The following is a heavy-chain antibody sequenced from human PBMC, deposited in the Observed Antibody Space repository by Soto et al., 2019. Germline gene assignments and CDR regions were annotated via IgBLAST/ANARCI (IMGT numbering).Heavy chain of an antibody. V-gene: IGHV3-23*01. Sequence: EVQLLESGGGLVQPGESLRLSCAASGFTFRTYAMGWVRQAPGKGLEWVSVMSNSGDETYYADSVKGRFTISRDNFQNTLYLQLSSLRADDTAVYYCAKDAARTSGWYYFDFWGQGTLVTVSS. CDR1: GFTFRTYA. J-gene: IGHJ4*02. D-gene: IGHD6-19*01. CDR2: MSNSGDET. CDR3: AKDAARTSGWYYFDF.